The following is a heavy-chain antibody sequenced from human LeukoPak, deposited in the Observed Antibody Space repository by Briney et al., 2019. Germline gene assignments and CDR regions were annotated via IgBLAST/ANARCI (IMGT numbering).Heavy chain of an antibody. CDR1: GGSISSGGYY. J-gene: IGHJ6*03. V-gene: IGHV4-31*03. CDR2: IYYSGST. D-gene: IGHD6-13*01. Sequence: PSETLSLTCTVSGGSISSGGYYWSWIRQHPGKGLEWIGYIYYSGSTYYNPSLKSRVTISVDTSKNQFSLKLSSVTAADTAVYYCAYSMGAAARENYYYYYYMDVWGKGTTVTVSS. CDR3: AYSMGAAARENYYYYYYMDV.